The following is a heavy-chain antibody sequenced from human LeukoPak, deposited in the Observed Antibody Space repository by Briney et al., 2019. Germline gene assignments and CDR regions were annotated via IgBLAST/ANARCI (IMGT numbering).Heavy chain of an antibody. CDR2: ISSSGSTI. CDR3: ARVSRDIVVVVAADNFDY. D-gene: IGHD2-15*01. V-gene: IGHV3-48*03. J-gene: IGHJ4*02. Sequence: PGGSLRLSCAASGFTFSSYEMNWVRQAPGKGLEWVSYISSSGSTIYYADSVKGRFTISRDNAKNSLYLQMNSLGAEDTAVYYCARVSRDIVVVVAADNFDYSGQGTLVTVSS. CDR1: GFTFSSYE.